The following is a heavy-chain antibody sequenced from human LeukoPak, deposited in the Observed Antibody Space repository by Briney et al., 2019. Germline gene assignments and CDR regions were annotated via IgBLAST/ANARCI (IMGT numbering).Heavy chain of an antibody. J-gene: IGHJ6*02. CDR3: ARGRLGYCSGGSCARYYGMDV. D-gene: IGHD2-15*01. CDR1: GGSFSGYY. V-gene: IGHV4-34*01. CDR2: INHSGST. Sequence: KPSETLSLTCAVYGGSFSGYYWSWIRQPPGKGLEWIGEINHSGSTNYNPSLKSRVTISVDTSKNQFSLKLSSVTAADTAVYYCARGRLGYCSGGSCARYYGMDVWGQGTTVTVSS.